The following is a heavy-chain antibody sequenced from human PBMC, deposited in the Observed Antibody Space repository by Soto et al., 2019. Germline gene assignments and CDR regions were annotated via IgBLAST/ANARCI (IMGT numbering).Heavy chain of an antibody. Sequence: GSLRLSCAASGFTFSSYSMNWVRQAPGKGLEWVSYISSSSSTIYYADSVKGRFTISRDNAKNSLYLQMNSLRDEDTAVYYCAGRGVGYALVHYYGMDVWGQGTTVTVSS. D-gene: IGHD5-12*01. J-gene: IGHJ6*02. CDR1: GFTFSSYS. V-gene: IGHV3-48*02. CDR2: ISSSSSTI. CDR3: AGRGVGYALVHYYGMDV.